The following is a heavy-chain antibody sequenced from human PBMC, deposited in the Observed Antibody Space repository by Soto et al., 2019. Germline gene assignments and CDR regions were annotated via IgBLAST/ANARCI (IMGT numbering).Heavy chain of an antibody. CDR1: GGTFSSYA. Sequence: QVQLVQSGAEVKKPGSSVKVSCKASGGTFSSYAISWVRQAPGQGLEWMGGIIPIFGTADYAQKFQGRVWITADESTSTADMGLSGVGSEDTAVYYCAGPAELTSTYYYYGMDVWGQGTTVTVSS. CDR2: IIPIFGTA. J-gene: IGHJ6*02. D-gene: IGHD1-7*01. V-gene: IGHV1-69*12. CDR3: AGPAELTSTYYYYGMDV.